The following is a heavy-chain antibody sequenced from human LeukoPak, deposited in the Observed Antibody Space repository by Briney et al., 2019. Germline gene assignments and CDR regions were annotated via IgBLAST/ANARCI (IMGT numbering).Heavy chain of an antibody. CDR2: MNPNSGNT. V-gene: IGHV1-8*03. CDR3: ARAANWHDDDWFDP. D-gene: IGHD1-1*01. J-gene: IGHJ5*02. CDR1: GYTFTSYD. Sequence: PSASVKVSCKASGYTFTSYDINWVRQATGQGLEWMGWMNPNSGNTGYAQKFQGRVTITRNTSISTAYMELSSLRSEDTAVYYCARAANWHDDDWFDPWGQGTLVTVFS.